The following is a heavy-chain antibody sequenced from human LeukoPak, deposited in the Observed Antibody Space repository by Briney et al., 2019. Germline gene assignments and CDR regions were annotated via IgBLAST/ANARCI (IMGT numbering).Heavy chain of an antibody. V-gene: IGHV3-15*01. Sequence: PGGSLRLSCAASGFTLSNAWMSWVRQAPGKGLEWVGRIKSKSDGGTTDFAAPVKDRFTISRVDSKNTLYLQMNSLKTEDTAVYYCAAVDFDYWGQGTLVTVSS. CDR2: IKSKSDGGTT. D-gene: IGHD4-23*01. CDR3: AAVDFDY. CDR1: GFTLSNAW. J-gene: IGHJ4*02.